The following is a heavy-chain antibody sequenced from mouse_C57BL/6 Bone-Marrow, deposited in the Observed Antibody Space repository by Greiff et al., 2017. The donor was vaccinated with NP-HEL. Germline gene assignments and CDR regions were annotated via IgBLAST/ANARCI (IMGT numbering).Heavy chain of an antibody. D-gene: IGHD2-1*01. J-gene: IGHJ4*01. CDR3: TYGNYYYAMDY. Sequence: VQLQQSGTVLARPEASVKMSCKTSGYTFTSYWMHWVKQRPGQGLEWIGAIYPGNSDTSYNQKFKGKAKLTAVTSASTAYLELSSLTKEDSAVDYCTYGNYYYAMDYWGQGTSVTVSS. CDR1: GYTFTSYW. V-gene: IGHV1-5*01. CDR2: IYPGNSDT.